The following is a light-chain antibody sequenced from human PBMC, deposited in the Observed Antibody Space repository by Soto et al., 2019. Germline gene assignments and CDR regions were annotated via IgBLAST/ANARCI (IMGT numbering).Light chain of an antibody. V-gene: IGLV2-8*01. CDR2: EVT. J-gene: IGLJ3*02. Sequence: QSVLTQPPSASGSPGQSVTISCTGTSSDVGAYNYVSWYRQYPGKAPKLLIFEVTSRPSGVPDRFSGSKSGNTASLTISRVEAADEADYYCQIWDTSSDHWVFGGGTKLTVL. CDR1: SSDVGAYNY. CDR3: QIWDTSSDHWV.